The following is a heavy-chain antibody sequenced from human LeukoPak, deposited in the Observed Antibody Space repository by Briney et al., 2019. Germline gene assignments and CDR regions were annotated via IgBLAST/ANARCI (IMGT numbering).Heavy chain of an antibody. CDR2: IYHSGST. J-gene: IGHJ6*03. CDR1: GYSISSGYY. V-gene: IGHV4-38-2*02. CDR3: ARGVPPSSGWSEYYYYMDV. D-gene: IGHD6-19*01. Sequence: PSETLSLTCTVSGYSISSGYYWGWIRQPPGKGLEWIGSIYHSGSTNYNPSLKSRVTISVDTSKNQFSLKLSSVTAADTAVYYCARGVPPSSGWSEYYYYMDVWGKGTTVTVSS.